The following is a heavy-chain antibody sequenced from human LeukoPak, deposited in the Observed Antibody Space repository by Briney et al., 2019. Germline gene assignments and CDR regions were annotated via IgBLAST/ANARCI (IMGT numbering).Heavy chain of an antibody. J-gene: IGHJ4*02. D-gene: IGHD2-8*01. CDR1: GFTVSSNY. CDR3: ATCTWLHYFDH. CDR2: IYPDGST. V-gene: IGHV3-53*01. Sequence: GGSLRLSCAASGFTVSSNYMSWVRQAPGKGLEWVSVIYPDGSTYYADSVKGRFTISRDNSKNTLYLQMNSLRAEDTAVYYCATCTWLHYFDHWGQGTLVTVSS.